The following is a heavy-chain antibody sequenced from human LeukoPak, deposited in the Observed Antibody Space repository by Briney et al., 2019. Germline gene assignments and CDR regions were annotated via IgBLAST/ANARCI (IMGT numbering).Heavy chain of an antibody. CDR1: GYTFTGYY. CDR3: ARVAPGWYDILTGYFGAVPTNPNWFDP. CDR2: INPNSGGT. J-gene: IGHJ5*02. D-gene: IGHD3-9*01. Sequence: EASVKVSCKASGYTFTGYYMHWLRQSPGQGLEWMGWINPNSGGTNYAQKFQDRVTMTRDTSISTAYMELSRLRSEDTAVYYCARVAPGWYDILTGYFGAVPTNPNWFDPWGQGTLVTVSS. V-gene: IGHV1-2*02.